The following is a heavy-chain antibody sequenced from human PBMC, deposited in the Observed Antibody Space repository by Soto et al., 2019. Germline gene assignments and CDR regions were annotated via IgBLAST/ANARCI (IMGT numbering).Heavy chain of an antibody. J-gene: IGHJ4*02. V-gene: IGHV3-43*01. CDR2: ISWDGRST. Sequence: PGGSLRLSCAASGFTLDDYSMHWVRQAPGKGLEWVSLISWDGRSTYYADSVEGRFTISRDNSKNSLYLQMNSLTTEDTAFYYCGKDGAVSDYTYLDYWGQGALVTVSS. CDR1: GFTLDDYS. D-gene: IGHD4-17*01. CDR3: GKDGAVSDYTYLDY.